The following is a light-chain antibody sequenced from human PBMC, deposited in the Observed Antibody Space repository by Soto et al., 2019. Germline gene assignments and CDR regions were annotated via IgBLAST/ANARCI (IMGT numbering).Light chain of an antibody. CDR1: SSDVGGYNY. J-gene: IGLJ1*01. CDR2: DVR. CDR3: SSYTTVSTYV. V-gene: IGLV2-14*01. Sequence: QSALTQPASVSGSPGQSITISCTRTSSDVGGYNYVSWYQQHPGKAPKLMIYDVRNRPSGVSNRFSGSKSVNTASLTISGLHAEDEADYYCSSYTTVSTYVFGTGTRSPS.